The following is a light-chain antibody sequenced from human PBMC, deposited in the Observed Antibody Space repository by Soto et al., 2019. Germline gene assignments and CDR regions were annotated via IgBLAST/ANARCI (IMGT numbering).Light chain of an antibody. Sequence: QLTQSPSSLSASVGDRVTITCRASQGISSSLAWYQLSPGKAPKLLISAASTLQTGVPSRFSGSGSGTDFTLAISSLQPEDFATYYCQQLNSYPRTFGQGTKVEFK. CDR2: AAS. V-gene: IGKV1-9*01. CDR1: QGISSS. CDR3: QQLNSYPRT. J-gene: IGKJ1*01.